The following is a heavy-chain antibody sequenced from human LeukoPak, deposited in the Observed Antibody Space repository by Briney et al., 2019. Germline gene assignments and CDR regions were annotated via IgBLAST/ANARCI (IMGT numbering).Heavy chain of an antibody. Sequence: PGGALRLSCAASGFTFSNAWMSWVRQAPGKGLEWVGRIKSKTDGGTTDYAAPVKGRFTISRDDSKNTLYLQMNSLKTEDTAVYYCTTVIRAIAAAGHRGSWSDYYYMDVWGKGTTVTVSS. CDR2: IKSKTDGGTT. CDR1: GFTFSNAW. CDR3: TTVIRAIAAAGHRGSWSDYYYMDV. J-gene: IGHJ6*03. V-gene: IGHV3-15*01. D-gene: IGHD6-13*01.